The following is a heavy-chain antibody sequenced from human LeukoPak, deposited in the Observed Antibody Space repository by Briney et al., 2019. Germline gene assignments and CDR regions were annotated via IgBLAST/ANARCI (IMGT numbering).Heavy chain of an antibody. J-gene: IGHJ5*02. CDR3: ARGVGYCSSTSCYWWFDP. CDR1: GFTFSSYW. CDR2: INSDGSST. V-gene: IGHV3-74*01. Sequence: GGSLRLSCAAPGFTFSSYWMHWVRHAPGKGLVWVSRINSDGSSTSYADSVKGRFTISRDNAKNTLYLQMNSLRAEDTAVYYCARGVGYCSSTSCYWWFDPWGQGTLVTVSS. D-gene: IGHD2-2*01.